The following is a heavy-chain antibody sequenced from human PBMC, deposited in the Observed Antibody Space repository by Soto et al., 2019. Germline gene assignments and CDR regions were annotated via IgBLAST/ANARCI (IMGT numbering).Heavy chain of an antibody. CDR1: GFTFSNAW. CDR2: IKSKTDGGTT. V-gene: IGHV3-15*07. J-gene: IGHJ4*02. D-gene: IGHD3-22*01. CDR3: TTDEPYYYDSSGQFTLFDY. Sequence: EVPLVESGGGLVKPGGSLRLSCAASGFTFSNAWMNWVRQAPGKGLEWVGRIKSKTDGGTTDYAAPVKGRFTISRDDSKNTLYLQMNSLKTEDTAVYYCTTDEPYYYDSSGQFTLFDYWGQGTLVTVSS.